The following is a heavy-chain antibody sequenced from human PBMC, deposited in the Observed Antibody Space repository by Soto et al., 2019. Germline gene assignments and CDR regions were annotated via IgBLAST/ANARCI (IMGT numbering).Heavy chain of an antibody. CDR1: KFTFSSFE. V-gene: IGHV3-48*03. CDR3: TIGGGWNQGYYHYYGMDV. Sequence: EVQLVESGGGLVQPGGSLRLSCAASKFTFSSFEVNWVRQAPGKGLEWVSYISSTGSLIYYADSVKGRFTISRDNAKNSLYLQMNSLRPEDTAIYYCTIGGGWNQGYYHYYGMDVWGQGTTVTVSS. D-gene: IGHD1-1*01. CDR2: ISSTGSLI. J-gene: IGHJ6*02.